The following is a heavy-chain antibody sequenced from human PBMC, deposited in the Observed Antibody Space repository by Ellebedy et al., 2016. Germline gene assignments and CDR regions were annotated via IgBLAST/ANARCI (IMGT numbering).Heavy chain of an antibody. CDR3: ARRGLRFVSYFAMDV. J-gene: IGHJ6*02. D-gene: IGHD2-21*02. CDR1: GYTFTDHD. Sequence: ASVKVSCXTSGYTFTDHDINWVRQAPGQGLEWMGWMTPNSGQTGYAQKFQGRVTMTSNTSISTAYMELSSLRSEDTAVYYCARRGLRFVSYFAMDVWGQGTTVTVSS. V-gene: IGHV1-8*01. CDR2: MTPNSGQT.